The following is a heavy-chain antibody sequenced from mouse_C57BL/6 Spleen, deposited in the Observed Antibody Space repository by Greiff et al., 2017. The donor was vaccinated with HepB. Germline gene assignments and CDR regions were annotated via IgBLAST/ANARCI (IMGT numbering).Heavy chain of an antibody. CDR2: IYPGDGDT. D-gene: IGHD2-3*01. CDR3: ARRGVVTSYYAMDY. J-gene: IGHJ4*01. Sequence: VQLQQSGPELVKPGASVKISCKASGYAFSSSWMNWVKQRPGKGLEWIGRIYPGDGDTNYNGKFKGKATLTADKSSSTAYMQLSSLTSEDSAVYFCARRGVVTSYYAMDYWGQGTSVTVSS. V-gene: IGHV1-82*01. CDR1: GYAFSSSW.